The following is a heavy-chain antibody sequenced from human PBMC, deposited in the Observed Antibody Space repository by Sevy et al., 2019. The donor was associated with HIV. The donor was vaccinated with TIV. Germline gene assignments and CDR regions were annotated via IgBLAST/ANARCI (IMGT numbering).Heavy chain of an antibody. Sequence: GGSLRLSCAASGFTFSNYFINWVRQAPGKGLEWVSSISSGSSYIFYADSVKGGFTISRDNAKNSLYLHMNSLRAEDTAVYYWAMGDYYGFLCYINYWLPVTLVTVS. J-gene: IGHJ4*01. CDR3: AMGDYYGFLCYINY. CDR2: ISSGSSYI. CDR1: GFTFSNYF. V-gene: IGHV3-21*01. D-gene: IGHD3-10*01.